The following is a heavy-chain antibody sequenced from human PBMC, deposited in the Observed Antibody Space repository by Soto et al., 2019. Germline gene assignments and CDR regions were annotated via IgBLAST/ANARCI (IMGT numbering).Heavy chain of an antibody. D-gene: IGHD4-4*01. V-gene: IGHV3-23*01. CDR3: ANYNNKYSRSFQGHYTDY. CDR2: ISGGGSNT. CDR1: GFPFGSYV. J-gene: IGHJ4*02. Sequence: GGSLRLSCAASGFPFGSYVMAWVRQAPGKGLEWDSCISGGGSNTFYADSLKGRSILSIHNSKNPLPLQMNSLGAEAPAIYYRANYNNKYSRSFQGHYTDYRGQGIGVTGSA.